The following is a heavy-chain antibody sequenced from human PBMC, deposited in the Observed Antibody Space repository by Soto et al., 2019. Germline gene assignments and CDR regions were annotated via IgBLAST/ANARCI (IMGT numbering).Heavy chain of an antibody. CDR1: GFDFSSYD. D-gene: IGHD3-3*01. J-gene: IGHJ6*02. Sequence: EVHVLESGGGLVQPGGSLRLSCAASGFDFSSYDMSWVRQAPVKGLEWVSGIGGSGDNIYYADSVKGRFTISRDNTKNTTYLQMNRVRGEDTAVYYCVKHDYNFWSGYTFTTGIDVWGQGTAVTVSS. V-gene: IGHV3-23*01. CDR3: VKHDYNFWSGYTFTTGIDV. CDR2: IGGSGDNI.